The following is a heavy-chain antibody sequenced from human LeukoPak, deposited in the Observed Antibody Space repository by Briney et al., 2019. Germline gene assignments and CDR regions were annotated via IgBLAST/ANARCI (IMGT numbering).Heavy chain of an antibody. D-gene: IGHD3-9*01. CDR3: ARGAELRYFDWPPGGMDV. V-gene: IGHV4-4*07. Sequence: PSETLSLTCTVSGGSISSYYWSWIRQPAGKGLEWIGRIYTSGSTNYNPSLKSRVTMSVDTSKNQFSLKLSSVTAADTAVYYCARGAELRYFDWPPGGMDVWGQGTTVTVSS. CDR2: IYTSGST. CDR1: GGSISSYY. J-gene: IGHJ6*02.